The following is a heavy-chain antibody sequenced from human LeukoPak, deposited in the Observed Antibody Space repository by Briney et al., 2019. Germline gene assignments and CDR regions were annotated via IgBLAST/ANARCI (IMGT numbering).Heavy chain of an antibody. CDR2: ISSSIRVL. V-gene: IGHV3-48*02. J-gene: IGHJ3*02. CDR3: ARDQYSGHWYCALEI. CDR1: GFTFSSYS. D-gene: IGHD6-19*01. Sequence: AGSLRLSCAASGFTFSSYSMNWVRQAPGKGLEWGSYISSSIRVLYYADSVKGRFTIARDNAKNSLYVQMNSLRDDDTAVYYCARDQYSGHWYCALEIWGQGTMVTASS.